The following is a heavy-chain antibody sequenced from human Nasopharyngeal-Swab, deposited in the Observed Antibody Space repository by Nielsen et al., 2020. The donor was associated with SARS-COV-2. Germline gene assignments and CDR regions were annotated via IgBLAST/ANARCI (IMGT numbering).Heavy chain of an antibody. D-gene: IGHD3-10*01. Sequence: PGKGLEWIGYIYHSGSTYYNPSLKSRVTISVDRSKNQFSLKLSSVTAADTAVYYCARAKITMVRTPCEYDAFDIWGQGTMVTVSS. CDR2: IYHSGST. V-gene: IGHV4-30-2*01. J-gene: IGHJ3*02. CDR3: ARAKITMVRTPCEYDAFDI.